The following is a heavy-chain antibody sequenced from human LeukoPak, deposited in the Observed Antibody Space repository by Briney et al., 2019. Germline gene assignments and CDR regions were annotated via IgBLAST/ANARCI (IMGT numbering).Heavy chain of an antibody. CDR2: LPYDGSYN. CDR1: GVSLSSYG. CDR3: AAAGLGVAHWIDS. Sequence: GGSLRLSCLVSGVSLSSYGMHWVRQAPGKGLEWLAWLPYDGSYNLTAASLKGRFAISKDISTNTLYLDMDRLTAEDTAVYYCAAAGLGVAHWIDSWGQGTLVAVSS. V-gene: IGHV3-30*02. J-gene: IGHJ5*01. D-gene: IGHD2-15*01.